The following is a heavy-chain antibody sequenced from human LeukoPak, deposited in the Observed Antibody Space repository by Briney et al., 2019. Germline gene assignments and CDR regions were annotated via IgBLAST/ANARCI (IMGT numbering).Heavy chain of an antibody. CDR3: AGCGDFDY. CDR2: SYYSGGT. CDR1: GVSITSGDFY. J-gene: IGHJ4*02. D-gene: IGHD4-17*01. Sequence: PSQTLSLTCTISGVSITSGDFYWSWIRQPPGKGLEWGGFSYYSGGTYYNPSLKSRVTISLDTSKNRFSLRLTSVTAADTAVYYCAGCGDFDYWGQGTLVTVSS. V-gene: IGHV4-30-4*01.